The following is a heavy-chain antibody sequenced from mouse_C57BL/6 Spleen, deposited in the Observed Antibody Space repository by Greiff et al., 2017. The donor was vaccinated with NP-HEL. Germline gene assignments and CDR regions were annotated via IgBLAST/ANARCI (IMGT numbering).Heavy chain of an antibody. CDR2: IHPNSGST. CDR1: GYTFTSYW. J-gene: IGHJ4*01. V-gene: IGHV1-64*01. CDR3: ARGLYGNSYAMDY. D-gene: IGHD2-1*01. Sequence: VQLQQPGAELVKPGASVKLSCKASGYTFTSYWMHWVKQRPGQGLEWIGMIHPNSGSTNYNEKFKSKATLTVDKSSSTAYMQLSSLTSEDSAVYDCARGLYGNSYAMDYWGQGTSVTVSS.